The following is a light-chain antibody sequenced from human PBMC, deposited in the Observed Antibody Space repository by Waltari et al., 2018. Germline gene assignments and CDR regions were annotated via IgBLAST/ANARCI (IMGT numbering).Light chain of an antibody. Sequence: DSVITQSPDSLAVSPGERATINCKSSQSVSHFSNNNNYLAWNRQKPGQPSKLLLYWAFNRESGVPERFSGSGSATDFTLTISSVQAEDVAVYYCQQYYIAPYTFGQGTKLEIK. CDR1: QSVSHFSNNNNY. CDR3: QQYYIAPYT. V-gene: IGKV4-1*01. J-gene: IGKJ2*01. CDR2: WAF.